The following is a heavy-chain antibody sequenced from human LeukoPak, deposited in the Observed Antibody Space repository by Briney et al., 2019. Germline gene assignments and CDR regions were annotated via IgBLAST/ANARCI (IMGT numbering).Heavy chain of an antibody. J-gene: IGHJ4*02. CDR2: VSVEGIGR. D-gene: IGHD4-11*01. CDR3: ATVTKVDFNY. V-gene: IGHV3-30*09. CDR1: GFTFSSYT. Sequence: GGSLRLSCAASGFTFSSYTFYWFRQAPGKGLEWVASVSVEGIGRYFPGSVEGRFAISRDDSKKSVFLQMSNLGPEDTAVYFCATVTKVDFNYWGQGTLVTVSS.